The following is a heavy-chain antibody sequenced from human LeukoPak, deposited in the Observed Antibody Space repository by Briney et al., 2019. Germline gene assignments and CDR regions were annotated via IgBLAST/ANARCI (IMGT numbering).Heavy chain of an antibody. V-gene: IGHV3-21*01. CDR1: GFTFSSYS. D-gene: IGHD5-18*01. CDR2: ISSSSSYI. J-gene: IGHJ4*02. CDR3: ASEVSDTVIYDY. Sequence: GGSLRLSCAASGFTFSSYSMNWVRQAPGKGLEWVSSISSSSSYIYYADSVKGRFTISRDNAKNSLYLQMNSLRAEDTAVYYCASEVSDTVIYDYWGQGTLVTVSS.